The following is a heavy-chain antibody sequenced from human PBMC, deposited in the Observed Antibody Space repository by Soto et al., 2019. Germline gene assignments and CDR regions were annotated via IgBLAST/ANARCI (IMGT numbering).Heavy chain of an antibody. CDR2: IYHSGST. D-gene: IGHD3-22*01. V-gene: IGHV4-30-2*01. J-gene: IGHJ4*02. Sequence: SETLSLTCAVSGGSISSGGYSWSWIRQPPGKGPEWIGYIYHSGSTYYNPSLKSRVTISVDRSKNQFSLKLSSVTAADTAVYYCARGGGSSGYFDYWGQGTLVTVSS. CDR3: ARGGGSSGYFDY. CDR1: GGSISSGGYS.